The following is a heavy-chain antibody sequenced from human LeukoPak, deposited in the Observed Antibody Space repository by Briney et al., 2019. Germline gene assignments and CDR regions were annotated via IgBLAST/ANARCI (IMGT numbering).Heavy chain of an antibody. Sequence: ASVKVSCKASGGTFSSYAISWVRQAPGRGLEWRGGIIPIFGTANYAQKFQGRVTITTDESTSTAYMELSSLRSEDTAVYYCARSSGIVVVPAADGYYFDYWGQGTLVTVSS. CDR3: ARSSGIVVVPAADGYYFDY. V-gene: IGHV1-69*05. D-gene: IGHD2-2*01. J-gene: IGHJ4*02. CDR1: GGTFSSYA. CDR2: IIPIFGTA.